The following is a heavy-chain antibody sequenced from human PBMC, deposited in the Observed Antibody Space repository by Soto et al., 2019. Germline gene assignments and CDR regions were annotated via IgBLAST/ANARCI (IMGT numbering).Heavy chain of an antibody. CDR3: SRCLDIVLMVYATYYYYYYMDV. D-gene: IGHD2-8*01. Sequence: ASVKVSCKASGYTFTSYDINWVRQATGQGLEWMGWMNPNSGNTGYAQKFRGRVTMTRNTSISTAYMELSSLRSEDTAVYYCSRCLDIVLMVYATYYYYYYMDVWGKGTTVTVSS. CDR2: MNPNSGNT. CDR1: GYTFTSYD. V-gene: IGHV1-8*01. J-gene: IGHJ6*03.